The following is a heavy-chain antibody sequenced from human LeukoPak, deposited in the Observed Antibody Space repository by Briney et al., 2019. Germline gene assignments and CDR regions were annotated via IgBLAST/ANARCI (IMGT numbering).Heavy chain of an antibody. J-gene: IGHJ3*02. CDR2: IIPIFGTA. CDR3: ARAFGITIFGVVIEGPDAFDI. V-gene: IGHV1-69*13. D-gene: IGHD3-3*01. CDR1: GGTFSSYA. Sequence: GASVKVSCKASGGTFSSYAISWVRQAPGQGLEWMGGIIPIFGTANYAQKFQGRVTITADESTSTAYMELSSLRSEDTAVYYCARAFGITIFGVVIEGPDAFDIWGQGTMVTVSS.